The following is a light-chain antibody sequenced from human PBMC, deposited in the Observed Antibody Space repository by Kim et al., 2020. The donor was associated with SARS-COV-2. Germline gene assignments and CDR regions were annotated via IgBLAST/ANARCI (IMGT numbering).Light chain of an antibody. CDR1: SNDVGYNL. V-gene: IGLV2-23*02. CDR3: CSYVNNPVSYV. Sequence: GQSITISCTGTSNDVGYNLVSWYQQHPGKAPKLMLYEVTKRPSGVSIRFSGSISGNTASLTISGLQAEDEADYYCCSYVNNPVSYVFATGTKVTVL. CDR2: EVT. J-gene: IGLJ1*01.